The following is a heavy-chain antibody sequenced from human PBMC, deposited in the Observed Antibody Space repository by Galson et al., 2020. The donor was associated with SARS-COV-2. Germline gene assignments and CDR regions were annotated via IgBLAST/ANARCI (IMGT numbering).Heavy chain of an antibody. V-gene: IGHV3-15*01. CDR3: TTDRGDSFDI. CDR1: GFIFSNAW. J-gene: IGHJ3*02. CDR2: IKSKTDGGTA. D-gene: IGHD3-10*01. Sequence: GESLKISCAASGFIFSNAWMSWVRQAPGKGLEWVGRIKSKTDGGTADYAAPVKGRFTISRDDSKSTLNLQMNSLKTEDTAVYYCTTDRGDSFDIWGQGTLVTVSS.